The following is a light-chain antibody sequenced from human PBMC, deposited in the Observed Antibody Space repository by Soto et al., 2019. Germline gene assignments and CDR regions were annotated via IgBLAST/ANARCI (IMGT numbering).Light chain of an antibody. J-gene: IGKJ1*01. CDR3: QQYNNWPPWT. Sequence: EIVLTQSPGTLSLSPGERATLSCRASQSVSDTYLAWYQQKPGQPPRLLIYGASNRATGIPDRFSGSGSGTDFTLTVSRLEPEDFAVYYCQQYNNWPPWTFGQGTKVEIK. CDR2: GAS. CDR1: QSVSDTY. V-gene: IGKV3-20*01.